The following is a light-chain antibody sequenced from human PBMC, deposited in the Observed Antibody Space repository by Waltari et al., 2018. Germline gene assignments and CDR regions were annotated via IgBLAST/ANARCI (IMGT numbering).Light chain of an antibody. CDR1: QSVSSY. J-gene: IGKJ5*01. CDR2: YAS. Sequence: PATLSLSPGQRATLSCRASQSVSSYLAWFQQKPGQAPRLLIYYASNRAPGIPARFSGSGSETDFTLTISSLEPEDFAVYYCQQRGNGPPITFGQGTRLDMK. V-gene: IGKV3-11*01. CDR3: QQRGNGPPIT.